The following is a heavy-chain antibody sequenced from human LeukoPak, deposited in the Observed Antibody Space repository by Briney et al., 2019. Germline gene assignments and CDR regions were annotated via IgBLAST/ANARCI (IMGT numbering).Heavy chain of an antibody. D-gene: IGHD1-26*01. Sequence: ASVKVSCKASGYSFADYYMHWVRQAPGQGLEWMGWINPNSGGTNYAQKFQGRVTMTRDTSISTAYMELSRLRSDDTAVYYCARAWAFDYWGQGTLVTVSS. CDR3: ARAWAFDY. CDR2: INPNSGGT. V-gene: IGHV1-2*02. J-gene: IGHJ4*02. CDR1: GYSFADYY.